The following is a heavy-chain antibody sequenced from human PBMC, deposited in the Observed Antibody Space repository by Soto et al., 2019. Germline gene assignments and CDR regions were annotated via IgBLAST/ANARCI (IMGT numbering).Heavy chain of an antibody. Sequence: GGALRLSCAASGFTFSSYSMNWVRQAPGKGLEWVFSISISRIYIYYADSVKGRFTISRDNAKNSLYLQMNSLRAEDTAVYYCARGLYDSMVSFDYWGQGTLVTVSS. J-gene: IGHJ4*02. CDR1: GFTFSSYS. CDR3: ARGLYDSMVSFDY. D-gene: IGHD3-22*01. CDR2: ISISRIYI. V-gene: IGHV3-21*04.